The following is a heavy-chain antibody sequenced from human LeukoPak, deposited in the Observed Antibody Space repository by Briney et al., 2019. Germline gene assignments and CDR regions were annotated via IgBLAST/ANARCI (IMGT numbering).Heavy chain of an antibody. CDR3: ARQLIWFGEPRGAFDI. V-gene: IGHV5-51*01. CDR2: TYPGDSDT. Sequence: GESLKISCKGSGYSFTSYWIGWVRQMPGKGLEWMGITYPGDSDTRHSPSFQGQVTISADKSISTAYLQWSSLKASDTAMYYCARQLIWFGEPRGAFDIWGQGTMVTVSS. J-gene: IGHJ3*02. CDR1: GYSFTSYW. D-gene: IGHD3-10*01.